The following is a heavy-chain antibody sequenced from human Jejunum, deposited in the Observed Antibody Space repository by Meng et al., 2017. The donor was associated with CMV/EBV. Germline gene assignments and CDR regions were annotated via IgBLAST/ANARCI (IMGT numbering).Heavy chain of an antibody. V-gene: IGHV4-59*01. CDR3: ARDRRFLQLSNYGMDV. D-gene: IGHD5-24*01. Sequence: GGSIRDYFWSWIRQPTGKGLEWIGYISYGGTTNYNPSLKSRVTISVDTSKNQFSLRLNSVTAADTAEYYCARDRRFLQLSNYGMDVWGQGTTVTVSS. J-gene: IGHJ6*02. CDR1: GGSIRDYF. CDR2: ISYGGTT.